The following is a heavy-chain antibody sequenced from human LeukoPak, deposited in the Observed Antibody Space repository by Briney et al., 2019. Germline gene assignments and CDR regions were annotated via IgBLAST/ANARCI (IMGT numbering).Heavy chain of an antibody. Sequence: SETLPLTCTVSGGSVSSGSYYWSWIRQPPGKGLEWIGYIYYSGSTNYNPSLKSRATISVDTSKNQFSLKLSSVTAADTAVYYCARATPGSYFDYWGQGTLVAVSS. J-gene: IGHJ4*02. CDR2: IYYSGST. CDR3: ARATPGSYFDY. CDR1: GGSVSSGSYY. V-gene: IGHV4-61*01. D-gene: IGHD1-26*01.